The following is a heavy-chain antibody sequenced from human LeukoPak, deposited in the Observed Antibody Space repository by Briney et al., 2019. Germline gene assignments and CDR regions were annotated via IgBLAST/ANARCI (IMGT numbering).Heavy chain of an antibody. CDR3: ARAPGIAVADLAGYFDY. J-gene: IGHJ4*02. V-gene: IGHV4-30-2*01. D-gene: IGHD6-19*01. CDR2: IYHSGST. CDR1: GGSISSGGYY. Sequence: PSETLSLTCTVSGGSISSGGYYWSWIRQPPGKGLEWIGYIYHSGSTYYNPSLKSRVTISVDRSKNQFSLKLSPVTAADTAVYYCARAPGIAVADLAGYFDYWGQGTLVTVSS.